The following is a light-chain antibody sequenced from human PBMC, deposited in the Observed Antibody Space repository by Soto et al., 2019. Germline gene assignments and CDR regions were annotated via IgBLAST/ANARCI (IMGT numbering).Light chain of an antibody. CDR3: QHRTNWPPGAA. CDR2: DAS. J-gene: IGKJ4*01. Sequence: EIVLTQSPATLSLSPGERATLSCRASQSISSYLAWYQHKPGQAPRLLIYDASNRVTGIPARFSGSGSGTDFTLTISGLEPEDFAFYYCQHRTNWPPGAAFGGGTRVEI. V-gene: IGKV3-11*01. CDR1: QSISSY.